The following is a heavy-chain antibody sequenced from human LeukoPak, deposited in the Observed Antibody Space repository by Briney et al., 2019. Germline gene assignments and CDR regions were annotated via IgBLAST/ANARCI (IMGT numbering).Heavy chain of an antibody. V-gene: IGHV6-1*01. CDR1: GDSVSSNSAA. D-gene: IGHD2-2*01. CDR2: TYYRSKWYN. CDR3: AREYCSSTSCYRRVSWFDP. J-gene: IGHJ5*02. Sequence: SQTLSLTCAISGDSVSSNSAAWNWIRQSPSRGLEWLGRTYYRSKWYNDYAVSVKSRITISPDTSKNQFSLQLNSVTPEDTAVYYCAREYCSSTSCYRRVSWFDPWGQGTLVTVSS.